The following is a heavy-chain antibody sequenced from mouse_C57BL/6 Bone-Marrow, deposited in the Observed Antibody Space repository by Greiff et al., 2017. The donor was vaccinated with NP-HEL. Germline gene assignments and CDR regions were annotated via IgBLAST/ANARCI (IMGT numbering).Heavy chain of an antibody. J-gene: IGHJ3*01. CDR3: ANYYGSTWFAY. CDR1: GCTFTDYY. Sequence: VQLQQSGPELVKPGASVKISCKASGCTFTDYYMNWVKQSHGKSLEWIGDINPNNGGTSYNQKFKGKATLTVDKSSSTAYMELRSLTSEDSAVYYCANYYGSTWFAYWGQGTLVTVSA. V-gene: IGHV1-26*01. D-gene: IGHD1-1*01. CDR2: INPNNGGT.